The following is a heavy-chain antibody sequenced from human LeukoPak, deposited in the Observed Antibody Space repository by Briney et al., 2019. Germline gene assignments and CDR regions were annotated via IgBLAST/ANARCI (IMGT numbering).Heavy chain of an antibody. CDR1: GFTVSNNF. V-gene: IGHV3-66*01. Sequence: PGGSLRLSCAASGFTVSNNFMSWVRQAPGQGLEWVSLIFGGGGTYYAASVKGRFTISRGNSENSLYLQMNRLRPEDTAAYYCARVVDSTRAFHIWGQGTLVTVSS. CDR3: ARVVDSTRAFHI. J-gene: IGHJ3*02. D-gene: IGHD2-21*01. CDR2: IFGGGGT.